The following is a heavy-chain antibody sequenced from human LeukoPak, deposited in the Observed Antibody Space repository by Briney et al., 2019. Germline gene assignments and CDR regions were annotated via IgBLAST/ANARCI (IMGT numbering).Heavy chain of an antibody. J-gene: IGHJ3*02. CDR1: GFTFSSYS. Sequence: GGSLRLSCAASGFTFSSYSMNWVRQAPGKGLEWVSYISSSSSTIYYADSVKGRFTISRDNAKNSLYLQMNSLRAEDTAVYYCAKQAGDSTYYYDSSGYYGAFDIWGQGTMVTVSS. CDR3: AKQAGDSTYYYDSSGYYGAFDI. V-gene: IGHV3-48*01. D-gene: IGHD3-22*01. CDR2: ISSSSSTI.